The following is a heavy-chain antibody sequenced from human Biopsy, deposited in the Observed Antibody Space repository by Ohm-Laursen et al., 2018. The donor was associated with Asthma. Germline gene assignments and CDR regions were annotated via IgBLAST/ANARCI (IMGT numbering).Heavy chain of an antibody. V-gene: IGHV4-39*01. CDR1: GGYMRSGNYY. CDR2: IYYSGTT. D-gene: IGHD6-13*01. J-gene: IGHJ6*02. Sequence: GTLSLTCSLPSGSGGYMRSGNYYWGWIRQPPGKGLEWIGSIYYSGTTYYNPSLEGRVTVSTDTSKNQFSLKLTSVTAADTAVYYCVRGSSSWHHGPFHYYYGLDVWGQGTTATVSS. CDR3: VRGSSSWHHGPFHYYYGLDV.